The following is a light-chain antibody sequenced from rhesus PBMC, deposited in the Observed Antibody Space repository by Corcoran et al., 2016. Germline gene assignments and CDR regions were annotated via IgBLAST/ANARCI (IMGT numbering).Light chain of an antibody. J-gene: IGLJ1*01. CDR2: EVT. CDR1: SSDVGYYNV. V-gene: IGLV2-19*02. Sequence: QAAPTQSPSVSGSAGQSVTISCTGTSSDVGYYNVVSWYQHLPGKAPKLLIYEVTKRPSGVSDRFSGSKSGNTASLTISGLQADDEAHYYCSSSTTSGTYIFGAGTRLTVL. CDR3: SSSTTSGTYI.